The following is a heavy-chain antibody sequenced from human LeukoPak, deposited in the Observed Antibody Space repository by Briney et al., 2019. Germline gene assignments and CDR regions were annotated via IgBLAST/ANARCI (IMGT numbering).Heavy chain of an antibody. D-gene: IGHD3-10*01. Sequence: GGSLRLSCAASGFTFSSYSMNWVRQAPGKGLECVSSISSSSSYIYYADSVKGRFTISRDNAKNSLYLQMNSLRAEDTAVYYCAREGSLRTTPSAFDIWGQGTMVTVSS. J-gene: IGHJ3*02. CDR2: ISSSSSYI. CDR3: AREGSLRTTPSAFDI. CDR1: GFTFSSYS. V-gene: IGHV3-21*01.